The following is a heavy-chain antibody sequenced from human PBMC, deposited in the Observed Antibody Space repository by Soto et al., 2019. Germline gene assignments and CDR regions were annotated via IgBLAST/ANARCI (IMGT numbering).Heavy chain of an antibody. Sequence: QVQLVESGGGVVQPGRSLRLSCAASGFTFSNFAMHWVRQAPGKGLEWVALISYDGTKKFYADSVKGRFTVARDNSKNTLDLHMNNLGAEDTAVYYCTRWQSWVQEGLDSWGQGTLVTVSS. V-gene: IGHV3-30-3*01. CDR2: ISYDGTKK. J-gene: IGHJ4*02. D-gene: IGHD5-18*01. CDR1: GFTFSNFA. CDR3: TRWQSWVQEGLDS.